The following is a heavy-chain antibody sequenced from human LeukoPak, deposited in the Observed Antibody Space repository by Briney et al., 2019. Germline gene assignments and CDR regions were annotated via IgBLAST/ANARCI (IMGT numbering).Heavy chain of an antibody. Sequence: GGSLRLSCAASGFTFSDYYMSWIRQAPGKGLEWVSYISGTGSKTNYADSMRGRFTISRDNARRSLYLQMSSLRAEDTAVYYCARDFRGDAAFRWSDPWGQGTLVTVSS. V-gene: IGHV3-11*05. CDR3: ARDFRGDAAFRWSDP. CDR2: ISGTGSKT. D-gene: IGHD3-16*01. CDR1: GFTFSDYY. J-gene: IGHJ5*02.